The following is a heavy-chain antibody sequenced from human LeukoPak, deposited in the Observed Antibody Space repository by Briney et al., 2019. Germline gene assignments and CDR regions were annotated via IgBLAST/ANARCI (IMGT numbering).Heavy chain of an antibody. Sequence: PSETLSLTCTVSGGSISSSSYYWGWIRQPPWKGLEWIGEINHSGSTNYNPSLKSRVTISVDTSKNQFSLKLSSVTAADTAVYYCARRFFALGYCSSTSCYWRGLNWFDPWGQGTLVTVSS. V-gene: IGHV4-39*07. CDR1: GGSISSSSYY. CDR3: ARRFFALGYCSSTSCYWRGLNWFDP. J-gene: IGHJ5*02. D-gene: IGHD2-2*01. CDR2: INHSGST.